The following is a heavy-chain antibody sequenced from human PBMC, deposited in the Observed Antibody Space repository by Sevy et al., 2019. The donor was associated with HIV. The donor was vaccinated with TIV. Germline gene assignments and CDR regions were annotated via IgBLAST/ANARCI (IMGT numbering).Heavy chain of an antibody. CDR1: GFTFSSYE. V-gene: IGHV3-48*03. Sequence: LSLTCAASGFTFSSYEMNWVRQAPGKGLEWVSYISSSGSTIYYADSVKGRFTISRDNAKNSLYLQMNSLRAEDTAVYYCARDDVVVPADYYYYGMDVWGQGTTVTVSS. D-gene: IGHD2-2*01. J-gene: IGHJ6*02. CDR2: ISSSGSTI. CDR3: ARDDVVVPADYYYYGMDV.